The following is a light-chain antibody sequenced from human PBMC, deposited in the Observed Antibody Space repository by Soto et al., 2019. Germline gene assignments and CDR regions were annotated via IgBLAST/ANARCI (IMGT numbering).Light chain of an antibody. V-gene: IGKV3-15*01. CDR3: QQYNNWPPWT. Sequence: ILMTQSPATLSVSPGERAILSCRDSQSVSNNLAWYQQKPGQAPRLLIYDASTRATGIPARFSGSGSGTEFTLTISGLQSEDFAVYYCQQYNNWPPWTFGQGTKVEIK. CDR2: DAS. J-gene: IGKJ1*01. CDR1: QSVSNN.